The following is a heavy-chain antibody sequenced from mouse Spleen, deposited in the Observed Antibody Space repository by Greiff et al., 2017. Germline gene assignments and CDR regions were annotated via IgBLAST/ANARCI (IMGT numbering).Heavy chain of an antibody. CDR1: GYTFTNYW. CDR3: ARSGGNYYFDD. V-gene: IGHV1-63*01. J-gene: IGHJ2*01. Sequence: QVQLKQSGAELVRPGTSVKMSCKASGYTFTNYWIGWAKQRPGHGLEWIGDIYPGGGYTNYNEKFKGKATLTADKSSSTAYMQFSSLTSEDSAIYYCARSGGNYYFDDWGQGTTLTVSS. CDR2: IYPGGGYT. D-gene: IGHD2-1*01.